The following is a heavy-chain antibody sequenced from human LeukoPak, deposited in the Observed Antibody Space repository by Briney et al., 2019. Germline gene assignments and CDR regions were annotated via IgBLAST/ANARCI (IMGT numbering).Heavy chain of an antibody. Sequence: GGSLRLSCAASGFTFSSYAMSWVRQAPGKGLEWVSAISGSGGSTYYADSVKGRFTISRDNSKNTLYLQMNSLRTEDTAVYYCAKAHSSRWTAQDYWGQGALVTVSS. CDR3: AKAHSSRWTAQDY. J-gene: IGHJ4*02. CDR2: ISGSGGST. D-gene: IGHD6-13*01. V-gene: IGHV3-23*01. CDR1: GFTFSSYA.